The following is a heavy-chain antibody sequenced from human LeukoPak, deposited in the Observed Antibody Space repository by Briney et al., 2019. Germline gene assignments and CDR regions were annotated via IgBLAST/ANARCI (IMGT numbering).Heavy chain of an antibody. Sequence: SETLSLTCAVYGGSFSGYYWTWIRQSPGKGPEWIGEIHYRGSATYNPSLKSRVTISVDTSKNQFSLQLNSVTPEDTAVYYCARVAFGEYVNWFDPWGQGTLVTVSS. CDR2: IHYRGSA. CDR1: GGSFSGYY. V-gene: IGHV4-34*01. J-gene: IGHJ5*02. D-gene: IGHD3-10*01. CDR3: ARVAFGEYVNWFDP.